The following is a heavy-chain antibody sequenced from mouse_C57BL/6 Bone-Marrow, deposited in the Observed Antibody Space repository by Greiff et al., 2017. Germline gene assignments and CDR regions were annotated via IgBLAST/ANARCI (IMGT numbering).Heavy chain of an antibody. CDR3: TRAFDGYFFDY. J-gene: IGHJ2*01. Sequence: QVQLKQSGAELVRPGASVTLSCKASGYTFTDYEMHWVKQTPVHGLEWIGAIDPETGGTAYNQKFKGKAILTADKSSSTAYMELRSLTSEDSAVYYCTRAFDGYFFDYWGQGTTRTVSS. CDR2: IDPETGGT. D-gene: IGHD2-3*01. V-gene: IGHV1-15*01. CDR1: GYTFTDYE.